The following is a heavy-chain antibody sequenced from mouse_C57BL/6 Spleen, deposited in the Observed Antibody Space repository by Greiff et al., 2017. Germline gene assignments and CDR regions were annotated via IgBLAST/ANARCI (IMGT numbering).Heavy chain of an antibody. Sequence: QVQLQQPGAELVKPGASVKLSCKASGYTFTSYWMHWVKQRPGQGLEWIGMIHPNSGSTNYNEKFKSKATLTVDKSSSTAYMQLSSLTSEDSAVYYCAREEADSNFRDFDVWGTGTTVTVSS. CDR2: IHPNSGST. CDR3: AREEADSNFRDFDV. J-gene: IGHJ1*03. V-gene: IGHV1-64*01. D-gene: IGHD2-5*01. CDR1: GYTFTSYW.